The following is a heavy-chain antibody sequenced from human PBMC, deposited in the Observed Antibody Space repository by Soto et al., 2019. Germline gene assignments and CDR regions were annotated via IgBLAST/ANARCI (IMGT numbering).Heavy chain of an antibody. CDR2: IDGAAATT. J-gene: IGHJ4*02. V-gene: IGHV3-74*01. CDR1: GFTFNNNW. Sequence: PGGSLRLSCTASGFTFNNNWMHWVRQAPGKGLVWLSRIDGAAATTNYADSVKGRFTISRDNAKNIVFLHVNGLTDEDTAVYYCARGGAMGVDYWGQGTLVTVSS. D-gene: IGHD1-26*01. CDR3: ARGGAMGVDY.